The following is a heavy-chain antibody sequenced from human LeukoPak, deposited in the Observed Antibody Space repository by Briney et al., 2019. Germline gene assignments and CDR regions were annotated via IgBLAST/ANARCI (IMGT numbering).Heavy chain of an antibody. CDR1: GGSFSGYY. J-gene: IGHJ5*02. D-gene: IGHD2-2*01. Sequence: SETLSLTCAVYGGSFSGYYWSWIRQPLGKGLEWIGEINHSESTNYNPSLKSRVTISVDTSKNQFSLKLSSVTAADTAVYYCARGPVVVPAAMRVRWFDPWGQGTLVTVPP. V-gene: IGHV4-34*01. CDR2: INHSEST. CDR3: ARGPVVVPAAMRVRWFDP.